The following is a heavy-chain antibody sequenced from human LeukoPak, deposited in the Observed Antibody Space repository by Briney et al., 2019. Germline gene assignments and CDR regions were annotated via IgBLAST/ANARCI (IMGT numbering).Heavy chain of an antibody. CDR2: INHSGST. J-gene: IGHJ6*03. V-gene: IGHV4-34*01. Sequence: SETLSLTCAVYGGSFSGYYWSWIRQPPGKGLEWIGEINHSGSTNYNPSLKSRVTISVDTSKNQFSLKLSSVTAADTAVYYCARGSEDGYNFSFYYYYYYMDVWGKGTTVTVSS. CDR3: ARGSEDGYNFSFYYYYYYMDV. D-gene: IGHD5-24*01. CDR1: GGSFSGYY.